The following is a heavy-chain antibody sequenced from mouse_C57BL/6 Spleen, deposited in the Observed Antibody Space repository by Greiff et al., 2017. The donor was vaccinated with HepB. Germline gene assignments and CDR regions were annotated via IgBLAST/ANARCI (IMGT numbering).Heavy chain of an antibody. CDR1: GFTFSSYA. CDR3: ASDSYYDYDDYAMDY. CDR2: ISDGGSYT. J-gene: IGHJ4*01. Sequence: EVQLVESGGGLVKPGGSLKLSCAASGFTFSSYAMSWVRQTPEKRLEWVATISDGGSYTYYPDNVKGRFTLSRDNAKNNLYQQMSHLKSEDTAMYYCASDSYYDYDDYAMDYWGQGTSVTVSS. V-gene: IGHV5-4*01. D-gene: IGHD2-4*01.